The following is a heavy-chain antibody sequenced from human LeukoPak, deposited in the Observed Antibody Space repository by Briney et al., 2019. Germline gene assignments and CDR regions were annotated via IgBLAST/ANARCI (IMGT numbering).Heavy chain of an antibody. J-gene: IGHJ3*02. CDR3: AKALFSGWYFADAFDI. D-gene: IGHD6-19*01. CDR1: GFTFDDYA. V-gene: IGHV3-9*01. Sequence: PGGSLRLSCAASGFTFDDYAMHWVRQAPGKGLEWVSGISWNSGSIGYADSVKGRFTISRDNAKNSLYLQMNSLRAEDTALYYCAKALFSGWYFADAFDIWGQGTMVTVS. CDR2: ISWNSGSI.